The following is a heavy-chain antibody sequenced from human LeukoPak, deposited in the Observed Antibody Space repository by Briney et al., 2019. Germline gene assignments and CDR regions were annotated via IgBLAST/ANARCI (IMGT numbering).Heavy chain of an antibody. J-gene: IGHJ4*02. CDR2: IKQDGSEK. V-gene: IGHV3-7*01. CDR3: ARDYDFWSGPPAY. CDR1: GFTFSSYW. D-gene: IGHD3-3*01. Sequence: GGSLRLFCAASGFTFSSYWMSWVRQAPGKGLEWVANIKQDGSEKYYVDSVKGRFTISRDNAKNSLYLQMNSLRAEDTAVYYCARDYDFWSGPPAYWGQGTLVTVSS.